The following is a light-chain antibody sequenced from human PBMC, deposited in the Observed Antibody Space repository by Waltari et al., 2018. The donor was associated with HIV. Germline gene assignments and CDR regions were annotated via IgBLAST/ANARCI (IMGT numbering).Light chain of an antibody. CDR3: SSYVSTKNVL. Sequence: QSALTQPASLSGSPGQSITISFSGSSSDIGGYNYASCYQQHPGKAPKLIIYNVNHRPSGISDRFSGSRSGNTASLTISGLQAEDEAIYYCSSYVSTKNVLFGGGTKVTVV. CDR2: NVN. CDR1: SSDIGGYNY. J-gene: IGLJ2*01. V-gene: IGLV2-14*03.